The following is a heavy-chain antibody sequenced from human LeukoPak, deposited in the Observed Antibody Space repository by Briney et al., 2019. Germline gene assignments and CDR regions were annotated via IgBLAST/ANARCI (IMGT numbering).Heavy chain of an antibody. CDR2: ISYDGSNK. Sequence: GGSLRLSCAASGFTFSSYAMHWVRQAPGKGLEWVAVISYDGSNKYYADSVKGRFTISRDNSKNTLYLQMNSLRAGDTAVYYCARGYYDFWSGYRYYFDYWGQGTLVTVSS. CDR1: GFTFSSYA. V-gene: IGHV3-30-3*01. D-gene: IGHD3-3*01. J-gene: IGHJ4*02. CDR3: ARGYYDFWSGYRYYFDY.